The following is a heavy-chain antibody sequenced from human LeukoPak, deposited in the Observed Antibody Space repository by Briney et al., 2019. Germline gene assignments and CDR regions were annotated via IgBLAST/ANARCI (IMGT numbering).Heavy chain of an antibody. Sequence: PSETLSLTCTVSGFPISSGYYWGWIRQPPGKGLEWIGSVYHSGSTYYNSSLMSRVTISVDTFKNQFSLKLTSVTAADTAVYYCARAPGGYYYYYMDVWGKGTTVTVSS. CDR3: ARAPGGYYYYYMDV. CDR1: GFPISSGYY. CDR2: VYHSGST. J-gene: IGHJ6*03. V-gene: IGHV4-38-2*02.